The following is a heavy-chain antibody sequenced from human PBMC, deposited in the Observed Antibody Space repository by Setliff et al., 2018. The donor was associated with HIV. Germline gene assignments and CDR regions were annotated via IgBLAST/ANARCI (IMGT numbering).Heavy chain of an antibody. CDR2: IHYSGNP. D-gene: IGHD3-22*01. CDR3: ARDPHYFDSTGYYSWFYFDY. V-gene: IGHV4-39*07. J-gene: IGHJ4*02. CDR1: GDSLSSTSNH. Sequence: SETLSLTCSVSGDSLSSTSNHWGWIRQPPGKGLEWIGNIHYSGNPYYTPSLKSRVTMSVDTSKNQFYLNLDSVTAADTAVYYCARDPHYFDSTGYYSWFYFDYWGQGMLVTVSS.